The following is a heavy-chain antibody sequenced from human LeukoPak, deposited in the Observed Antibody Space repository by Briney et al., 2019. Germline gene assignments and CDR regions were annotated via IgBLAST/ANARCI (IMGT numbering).Heavy chain of an antibody. CDR2: ISYDGSNK. V-gene: IGHV3-30*18. CDR1: GFTFSSYG. D-gene: IGHD3-22*01. Sequence: PGGSLRLSCAASGFTFSSYGMHWVRQAPGKGLEWVAVISYDGSNKYYADSVKGRFTISRDNSKNTLYLQMNSLRAEDTAVYYCAKDAAYYYDSSGYPGRYYFDYWGQGTLVTVSS. CDR3: AKDAAYYYDSSGYPGRYYFDY. J-gene: IGHJ4*02.